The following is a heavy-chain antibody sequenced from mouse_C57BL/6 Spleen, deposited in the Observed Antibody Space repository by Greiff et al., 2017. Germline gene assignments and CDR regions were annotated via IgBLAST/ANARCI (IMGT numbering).Heavy chain of an antibody. J-gene: IGHJ3*01. V-gene: IGHV1-15*01. Sequence: VQLQQSGAELVRPGASVTLSCKASGYTFTDYEMHWVKQTPVHGLEWIGAIDPETGGTAYNQKFKGKAILTADKSSSTAYMELRSLTSEDSAVYYCTRGYGVAYWGQGTLVTVSA. CDR2: IDPETGGT. D-gene: IGHD1-1*01. CDR3: TRGYGVAY. CDR1: GYTFTDYE.